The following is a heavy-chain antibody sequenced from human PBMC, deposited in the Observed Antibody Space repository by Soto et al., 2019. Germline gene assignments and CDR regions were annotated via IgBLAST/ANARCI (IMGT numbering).Heavy chain of an antibody. V-gene: IGHV1-18*01. CDR1: GYTFTSYG. CDR3: ARDRLHTSSSITFDY. J-gene: IGHJ4*02. CDR2: ISTYNGDT. D-gene: IGHD6-6*01. Sequence: ASVKVSCKASGYTFTSYGISWVRQAPGQGLEWMGWISTYNGDTNYAQTFQGRVTMTTDTSTNTAYMELRSLRSDDTAVYYCARDRLHTSSSITFDYWGQGALVTVSS.